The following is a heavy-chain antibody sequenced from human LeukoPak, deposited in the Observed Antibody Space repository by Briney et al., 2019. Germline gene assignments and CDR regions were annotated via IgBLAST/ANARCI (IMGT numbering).Heavy chain of an antibody. CDR3: TRGAGWLIDY. D-gene: IGHD3-16*01. J-gene: IGHJ4*02. CDR1: GGSISSGDYY. V-gene: IGHV4-30-4*02. CDR2: IYYSGST. Sequence: SETLSLTCTVSGGSISSGDYYWSWIRQPPGKGLEWIGYIYYSGSTYYNPSLKSRVTISVDTSKNQFSLKLNSLTTADTAVYYCTRGAGWLIDYWGQGILVTVSS.